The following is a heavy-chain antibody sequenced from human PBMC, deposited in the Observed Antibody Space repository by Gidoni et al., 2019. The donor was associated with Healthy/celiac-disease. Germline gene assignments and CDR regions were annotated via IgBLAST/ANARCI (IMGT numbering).Heavy chain of an antibody. CDR2: ISYDGSNK. Sequence: QVQLVESGGGVVQPGRSLRLSCAASGFTFSSYAMQWVRQAPGKGLEWVAVISYDGSNKYYADSVKGRFTISRDNSKNTLYLQMNSLRAEDTAVYYCAGLHAFDIWGQGTMVTVSS. CDR1: GFTFSSYA. J-gene: IGHJ3*02. V-gene: IGHV3-30*04. CDR3: AGLHAFDI.